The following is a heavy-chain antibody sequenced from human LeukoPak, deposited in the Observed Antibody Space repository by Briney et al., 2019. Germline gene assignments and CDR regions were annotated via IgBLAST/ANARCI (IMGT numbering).Heavy chain of an antibody. Sequence: ASVKVSCKASGYTFTSSFMHWVRQAPGQGLEWMGIINPSGGSPSCAQKFQGRVTMTRDTSTSTVYMELSSLRSEDTAVYYCAKDLPHSVVGTTPFDYWGQGTLVTVSS. CDR3: AKDLPHSVVGTTPFDY. J-gene: IGHJ4*02. CDR1: GYTFTSSF. CDR2: INPSGGSP. V-gene: IGHV1-46*01. D-gene: IGHD1-26*01.